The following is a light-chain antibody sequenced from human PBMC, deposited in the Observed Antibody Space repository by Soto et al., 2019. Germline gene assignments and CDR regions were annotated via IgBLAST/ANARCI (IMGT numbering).Light chain of an antibody. CDR2: QDT. J-gene: IGLJ2*01. CDR3: QAWDSSSVV. CDR1: KLWDKY. V-gene: IGLV3-1*01. Sequence: SYELTQPPSVSVSPGQTASITCSGDKLWDKYACWYQQKPGQSPVVIIYQDTKRPSGIPERFSGSNSGNTATLTISGTQAMDEADYYCQAWDSSSVVFGGGTKLTVL.